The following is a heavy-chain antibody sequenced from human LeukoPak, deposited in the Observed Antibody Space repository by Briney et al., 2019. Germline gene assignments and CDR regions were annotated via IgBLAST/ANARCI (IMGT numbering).Heavy chain of an antibody. Sequence: ASVKVSCKASGYTFTSYAMNWVRQAPGQGLEWMGGIIPIFGTANYAQKFQGRVTITADKSTSTAYMELSSLRSEDTAVYYCAREPLNDFWSGYFDYWGQGTLVTVSS. CDR1: GYTFTSYA. J-gene: IGHJ4*02. CDR2: IIPIFGTA. D-gene: IGHD3-3*01. CDR3: AREPLNDFWSGYFDY. V-gene: IGHV1-69*06.